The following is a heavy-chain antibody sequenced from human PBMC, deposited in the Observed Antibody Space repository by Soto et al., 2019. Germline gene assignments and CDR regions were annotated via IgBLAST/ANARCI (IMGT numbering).Heavy chain of an antibody. CDR1: GSTFSTLD. CDR3: ARYIFGQGFIS. CDR2: MHANTGLT. Sequence: QVQLVQSGAEVKKPGASVKVSCKASGSTFSTLDLNWVRQAPGQGLDWMGWMHANTGLTGHAQKFQGRRSMTGATSISTAYMELSSLRADDTAVYYCARYIFGQGFISWGQGTLVTVSS. D-gene: IGHD3-10*01. J-gene: IGHJ4*02. V-gene: IGHV1-8*01.